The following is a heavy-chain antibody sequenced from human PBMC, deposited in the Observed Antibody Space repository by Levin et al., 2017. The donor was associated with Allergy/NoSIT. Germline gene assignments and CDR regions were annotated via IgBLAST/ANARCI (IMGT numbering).Heavy chain of an antibody. CDR3: ASAGLVGQAFDL. D-gene: IGHD1-26*01. CDR1: GYTDTNYY. CDR2: IKSSGGSI. J-gene: IGHJ2*01. V-gene: IGHV1-46*01. Sequence: GESLKISCKASGYTDTNYYLHWVRQAPGQGLEWMGIIKSSGGSIRYAQNLQGRLTMTIDTSTSTVYMDLNSLRSEDTAIYYCASAGLVGQAFDLWGRGTLVTVSS.